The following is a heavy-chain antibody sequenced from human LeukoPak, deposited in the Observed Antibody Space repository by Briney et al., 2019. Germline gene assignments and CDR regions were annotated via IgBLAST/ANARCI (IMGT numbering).Heavy chain of an antibody. CDR1: GGSFSGYY. V-gene: IGHV4-34*01. J-gene: IGHJ1*01. CDR3: ARPAPYYYDSSGYSDAEYFQH. Sequence: PSETLSLPCAIYGGSFSGYYWSWIRQPPGKGLEWSGEIKHSGSTNYNPSLKRRVTISVDTSKNQFSLKLSSVTAADTAVYYCARPAPYYYDSSGYSDAEYFQHWGQGTLVTVSS. CDR2: IKHSGST. D-gene: IGHD3-22*01.